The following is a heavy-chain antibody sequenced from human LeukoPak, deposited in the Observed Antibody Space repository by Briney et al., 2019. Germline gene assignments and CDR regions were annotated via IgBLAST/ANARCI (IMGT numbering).Heavy chain of an antibody. CDR1: GGSISSSSYY. CDR2: IYYSGST. D-gene: IGHD2-2*02. CDR3: ASPCSTSCYMGDY. Sequence: KPSETLSLTCTVSGGSISSSSYYWGWIRQPPGKGLGWIGSIYYSGSTYYNPSLKSRVTISVDTSKNQFSLKLSSVTAADTAVYYCASPCSTSCYMGDYWGQGTLVTVSS. J-gene: IGHJ4*02. V-gene: IGHV4-39*01.